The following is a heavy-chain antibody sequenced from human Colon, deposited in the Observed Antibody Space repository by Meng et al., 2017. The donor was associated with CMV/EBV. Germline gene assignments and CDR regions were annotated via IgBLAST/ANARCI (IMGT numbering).Heavy chain of an antibody. D-gene: IGHD2-21*01. Sequence: SETLSLTCTVDGGSFSGYYWSWIRQAPGKGLEWIAEINHSGSTNYNPSLKSRVTMSVDTSKRQFSLKLTSVTAADMAVYYCARQYCGGDCYFGSNAFDIWGQGTMVTVSS. CDR2: INHSGST. J-gene: IGHJ3*02. CDR3: ARQYCGGDCYFGSNAFDI. V-gene: IGHV4-34*01. CDR1: GGSFSGYY.